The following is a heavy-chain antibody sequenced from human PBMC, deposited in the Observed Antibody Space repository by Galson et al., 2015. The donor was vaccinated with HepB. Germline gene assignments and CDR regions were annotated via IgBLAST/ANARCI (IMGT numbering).Heavy chain of an antibody. D-gene: IGHD6-13*01. CDR1: GFTFSSYD. CDR3: ARERINIANEGSALDI. V-gene: IGHV3-33*01. Sequence: SLRLSCAASGFTFSSYDMHWVRQVPGKGLEWVAVIWDDGSNKYYADSVKGRFSIFRDNSKNTLYLQMNSLRAEDTAVYYCARERINIANEGSALDIWGQGTMVTVSS. J-gene: IGHJ3*02. CDR2: IWDDGSNK.